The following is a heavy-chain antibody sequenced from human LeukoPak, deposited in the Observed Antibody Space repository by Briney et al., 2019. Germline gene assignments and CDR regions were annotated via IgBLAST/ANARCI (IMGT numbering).Heavy chain of an antibody. J-gene: IGHJ3*02. D-gene: IGHD2-2*01. CDR1: GGSIRRYY. V-gene: IGHV4-59*08. Sequence: SETLSLTCTVSGGSIRRYYWRRLRQPPGKGLEWIGYTSYSGSTNNNPTLEGRVTISVDTSKNQFSLKLKSVTAADTAVYYCATTRFDAFDIWGQGTMVTVSS. CDR3: ATTRFDAFDI. CDR2: TSYSGST.